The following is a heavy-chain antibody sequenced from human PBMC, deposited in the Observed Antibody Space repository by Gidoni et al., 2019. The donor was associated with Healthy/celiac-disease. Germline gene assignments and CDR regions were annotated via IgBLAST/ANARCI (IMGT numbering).Heavy chain of an antibody. CDR3: ASFGGPAAIFLYFDL. CDR1: GYTFTGYY. V-gene: IGHV1-2*02. D-gene: IGHD2-2*02. Sequence: QVQRVQSGAEVKKPGASVKVSCKASGYTFTGYYMHWVRQAPGQGLEWVGWINPNSGCTNYAQKFQGRVTMTRDTSISTAYMELSRLRSDDTAVYYCASFGGPAAIFLYFDLWGRGTLVTVSS. CDR2: INPNSGCT. J-gene: IGHJ2*01.